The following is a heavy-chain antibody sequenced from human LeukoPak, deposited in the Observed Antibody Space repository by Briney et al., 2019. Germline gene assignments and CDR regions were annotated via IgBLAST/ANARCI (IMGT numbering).Heavy chain of an antibody. Sequence: ASVKVSCKASGYTFTSYAMNWVRQAPGQGLEWMGWINTNTGNPMYAQGFTGRFIFSLDTSVSTAYLQISSLKAEDTAVYYCARLSAHSGSHHDYWGQGTLVTVSS. CDR1: GYTFTSYA. J-gene: IGHJ4*02. CDR2: INTNTGNP. D-gene: IGHD1-26*01. CDR3: ARLSAHSGSHHDY. V-gene: IGHV7-4-1*02.